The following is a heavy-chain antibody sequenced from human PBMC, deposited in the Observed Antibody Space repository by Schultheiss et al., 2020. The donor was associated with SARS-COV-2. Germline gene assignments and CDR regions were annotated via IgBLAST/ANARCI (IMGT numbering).Heavy chain of an antibody. CDR1: GFTFSTYA. V-gene: IGHV3-23*01. Sequence: GESLKISCSASGFTFSTYAMNWVRQGPGKGLEWVSAISGSGGSTYYADSVKGRFTISRDNSKNTLYLQMNSLRAEDTAVYYCARNFGASVGYDYWGQGTLVTVSS. D-gene: IGHD3-3*01. J-gene: IGHJ4*02. CDR3: ARNFGASVGYDY. CDR2: ISGSGGST.